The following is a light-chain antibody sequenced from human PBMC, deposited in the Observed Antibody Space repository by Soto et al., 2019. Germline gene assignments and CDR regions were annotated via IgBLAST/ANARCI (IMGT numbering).Light chain of an antibody. CDR3: QQYGLQGT. V-gene: IGKV1-8*01. Sequence: AIRMTQSPSSLSASIGDTVTVTCRASQDIGRVLAWYQQKPGTAPKVLISGASDLHGGVPSRFSGSGSRTDFTLTITHLQSEDFATYYCQQYGLQGTFGQGTKVDIK. CDR1: QDIGRV. CDR2: GAS. J-gene: IGKJ1*01.